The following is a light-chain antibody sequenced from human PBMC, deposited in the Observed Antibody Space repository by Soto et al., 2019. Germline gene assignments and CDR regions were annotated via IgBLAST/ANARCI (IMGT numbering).Light chain of an antibody. CDR3: QQYGSSPLT. CDR1: QNFGGMF. Sequence: DIVLTQSPGTLSLSPGERATLSCRASQNFGGMFVAWYQQKLGQAPRLLIYGASSRATGIPDRFSGSGSGTDFTLTISRLEPEDFAVYYCQQYGSSPLTFGGGTKVEIK. CDR2: GAS. V-gene: IGKV3-20*01. J-gene: IGKJ4*01.